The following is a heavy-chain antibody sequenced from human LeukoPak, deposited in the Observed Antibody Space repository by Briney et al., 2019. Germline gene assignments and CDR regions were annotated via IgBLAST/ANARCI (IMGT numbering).Heavy chain of an antibody. Sequence: SETLSLTCTVSGGSISSSSYYWGWIRQPPGKGLEWIGNIYYSGSTYYNPSLKSRVTISVDTSKNQFSLKLSSVTAADTAVYYCARHDGGSGWGKIDYWGQGTLVTVSS. CDR1: GGSISSSSYY. J-gene: IGHJ4*02. D-gene: IGHD6-19*01. CDR2: IYYSGST. V-gene: IGHV4-39*01. CDR3: ARHDGGSGWGKIDY.